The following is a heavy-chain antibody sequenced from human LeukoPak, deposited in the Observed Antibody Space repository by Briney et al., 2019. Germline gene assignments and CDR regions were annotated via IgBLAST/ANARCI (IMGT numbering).Heavy chain of an antibody. D-gene: IGHD2-15*01. CDR3: TTEARANQGYCSGGSCQFDY. V-gene: IGHV3-15*01. CDR2: IKSKTDGGTT. CDR1: GFTFSNGW. J-gene: IGHJ4*02. Sequence: PGGSLRLSCAASGFTFSNGWMSWVRQAPGKGLEWVGRIKSKTDGGTTDYAAPVKGRFTISRDDSKNTLYLQMNSLKTEDTAVYYCTTEARANQGYCSGGSCQFDYWGQGTLVTVSS.